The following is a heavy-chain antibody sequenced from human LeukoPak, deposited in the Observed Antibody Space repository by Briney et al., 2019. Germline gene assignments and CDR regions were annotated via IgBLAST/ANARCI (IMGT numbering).Heavy chain of an antibody. J-gene: IGHJ4*02. CDR3: AKVPNYYGSGSYVD. V-gene: IGHV3-33*06. CDR2: IWYDGSNK. D-gene: IGHD3-10*01. CDR1: GFTFSSYG. Sequence: PGRSLRLSCAASGFTFSSYGMHWVRQAPGKGLEWVAVIWYDGSNKYYADSVKGRFTISRDNSKNTLYLQMNSLRAEDTAVYYCAKVPNYYGSGSYVDWGRGTLVTVSS.